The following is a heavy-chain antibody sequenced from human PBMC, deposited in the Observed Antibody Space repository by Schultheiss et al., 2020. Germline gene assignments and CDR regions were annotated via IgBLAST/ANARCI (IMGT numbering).Heavy chain of an antibody. CDR2: INHSGST. CDR1: GGSFSGYY. D-gene: IGHD3-10*01. J-gene: IGHJ5*02. Sequence: SETLSLTCAVNGGSFSGYYWSWIRQPPGKGLEWIGEINHSGSTNYNPSLKSRVTISVDTSKNQFSLKLSSVTAADTAVYYCARVEEREVRGNWFDPWGQGTLVTVSS. V-gene: IGHV4-34*01. CDR3: ARVEEREVRGNWFDP.